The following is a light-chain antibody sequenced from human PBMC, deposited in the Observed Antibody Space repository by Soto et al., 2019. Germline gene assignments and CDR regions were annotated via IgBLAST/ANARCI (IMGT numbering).Light chain of an antibody. Sequence: EIVLTQSPGTLSLSPGERATLSCRASQSVSSNYLAWYQQKPGQAPRLLIYGASSRATGIPHRFSGSGSGTDFTLTISRLEPEEFAVYYCQHYGRSAYTFGQGTALEIK. CDR3: QHYGRSAYT. J-gene: IGKJ2*01. CDR2: GAS. V-gene: IGKV3-20*01. CDR1: QSVSSNY.